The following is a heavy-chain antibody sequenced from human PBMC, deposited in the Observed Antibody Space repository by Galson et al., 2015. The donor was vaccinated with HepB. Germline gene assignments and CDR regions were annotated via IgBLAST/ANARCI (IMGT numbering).Heavy chain of an antibody. D-gene: IGHD3-3*01. CDR1: GCSITSYW. CDR2: IDPSDSYT. Sequence: QSGAEVTKPGESLRISCKGSGCSITSYWISWVRQMPGKGLEWRGRIDPSDSYTNYSPSFQGHVTISADKSISTAYLQWSSLKASDTAMYYCARHLGVTIFGVVIGDYYYYGMDVWGQGTTVTVSS. CDR3: ARHLGVTIFGVVIGDYYYYGMDV. J-gene: IGHJ6*02. V-gene: IGHV5-10-1*01.